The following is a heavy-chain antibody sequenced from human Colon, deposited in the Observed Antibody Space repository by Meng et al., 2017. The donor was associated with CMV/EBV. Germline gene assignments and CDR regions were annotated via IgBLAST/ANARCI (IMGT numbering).Heavy chain of an antibody. V-gene: IGHV3-11*04. CDR3: ARATYYYDDSGFGH. J-gene: IGHJ4*02. CDR2: ISHTGQAL. Sequence: GESLKISCAASGFTFSDYFMTWIRQAPGKGLEWLSYISHTGQALYYADSVKGRFTMSRDNARKSLYLQMNSLMAEDTAVYYCARATYYYDDSGFGHWGQGTLVTVSS. D-gene: IGHD3-22*01. CDR1: GFTFSDYF.